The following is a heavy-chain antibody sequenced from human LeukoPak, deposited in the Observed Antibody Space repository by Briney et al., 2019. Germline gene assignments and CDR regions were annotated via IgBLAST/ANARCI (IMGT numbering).Heavy chain of an antibody. D-gene: IGHD6-13*01. CDR3: ARAGSSSWYSFDY. Sequence: SVKVSCKASGYTFTGYYMHWVRQAPGQGLEWMGRINPNSGGTNYAQKFQGRVTMTRDTSISTAYMELSRLRSDDTAVYYCARAGSSSWYSFDYWGQGTLVTVSS. CDR1: GYTFTGYY. CDR2: INPNSGGT. V-gene: IGHV1-2*06. J-gene: IGHJ4*02.